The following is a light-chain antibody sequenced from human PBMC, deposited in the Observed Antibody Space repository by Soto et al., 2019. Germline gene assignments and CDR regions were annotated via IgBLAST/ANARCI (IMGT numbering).Light chain of an antibody. CDR3: QQYYSAPWT. CDR2: WAS. V-gene: IGKV4-1*01. CDR1: QSVLYSSNNKNY. J-gene: IGKJ1*01. Sequence: DIVMTQSPDSLAVSLGERATINCKSSQSVLYSSNNKNYLAWYQQKPRQPPKLLIYWASTRESGVPDRFSGSGSGIDFTLTISSLQAEDVAVYYCQQYYSAPWTFGQGTKVEIK.